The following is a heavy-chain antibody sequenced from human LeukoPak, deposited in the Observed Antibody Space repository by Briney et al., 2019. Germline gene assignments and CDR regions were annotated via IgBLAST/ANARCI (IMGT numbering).Heavy chain of an antibody. J-gene: IGHJ5*02. CDR2: INWNGGST. Sequence: GGSLRLSCAASGFTFDDYVMSWVRQAPGKGLEWVSGINWNGGSTGYADSVKGRFTISRDNAKNSLYLQMNSLRAEDTALYHCARDTIDVDTAMVTSSYNWFDPWGQGTLVTVSS. V-gene: IGHV3-20*01. CDR1: GFTFDDYV. D-gene: IGHD5-18*01. CDR3: ARDTIDVDTAMVTSSYNWFDP.